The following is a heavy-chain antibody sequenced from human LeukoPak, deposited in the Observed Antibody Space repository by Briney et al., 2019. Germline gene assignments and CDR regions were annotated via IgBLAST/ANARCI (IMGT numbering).Heavy chain of an antibody. CDR2: IYSGGDT. V-gene: IGHV3-66*01. Sequence: PGGSLRLSCAASGFTVNSNYMSWVRQAPGKGLEWVSVIYSGGDTYYSDSVKGRFTISRDNSKNTLYLQMNSLRAEDTAVYFCARDVGKIGVAGGYWGQGTLVTVSS. CDR3: ARDVGKIGVAGGY. CDR1: GFTVNSNY. J-gene: IGHJ4*02. D-gene: IGHD6-19*01.